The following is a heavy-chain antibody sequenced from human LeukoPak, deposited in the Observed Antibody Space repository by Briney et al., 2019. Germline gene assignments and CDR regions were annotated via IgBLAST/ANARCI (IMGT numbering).Heavy chain of an antibody. CDR2: INAGNGNT. Sequence: ASVKVSCKASGYTFTSYAMHWVRQAPGQRLEWMGWINAGNGNTKYSQKFQGRVTITRDTSASTAYMELSSLRSEDTAVYYCARPKGGGFWAFDIWGQGTMVTVSS. D-gene: IGHD3-16*01. V-gene: IGHV1-3*01. CDR3: ARPKGGGFWAFDI. CDR1: GYTFTSYA. J-gene: IGHJ3*02.